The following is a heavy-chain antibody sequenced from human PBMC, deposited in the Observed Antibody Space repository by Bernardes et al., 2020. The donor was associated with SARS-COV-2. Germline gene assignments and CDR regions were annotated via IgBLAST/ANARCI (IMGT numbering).Heavy chain of an antibody. Sequence: ASVKVSCKASGYSFTDYYMHWVRQAPGQGLEWMGWIIPNSGGTNYAQNLRGRVTMTRDTSITTVYMELNRLTSDDTAMYYCSRGPRSGSGWSGCFDPWGQGALVTVSS. CDR1: GYSFTDYY. CDR2: IIPNSGGT. V-gene: IGHV1-2*02. J-gene: IGHJ5*02. CDR3: SRGPRSGSGWSGCFDP. D-gene: IGHD6-19*01.